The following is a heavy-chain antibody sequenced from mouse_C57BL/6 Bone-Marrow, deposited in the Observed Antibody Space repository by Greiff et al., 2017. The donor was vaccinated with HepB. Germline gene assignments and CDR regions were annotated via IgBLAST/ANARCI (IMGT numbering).Heavy chain of an antibody. CDR1: GFNIKDYY. CDR2: IDPEDGDT. CDR3: TTTAPRGDYFDY. J-gene: IGHJ2*01. Sequence: VQLQQSGAELVRPWASVKLSCTASGFNIKDYYMHWVKQRPEQGLEWIGRIDPEDGDTEYAPKFQGKATMTADTSSNTAYLQLSSLTSEDTAVYYCTTTAPRGDYFDYWGQGTTLTVSS. D-gene: IGHD1-2*01. V-gene: IGHV14-1*01.